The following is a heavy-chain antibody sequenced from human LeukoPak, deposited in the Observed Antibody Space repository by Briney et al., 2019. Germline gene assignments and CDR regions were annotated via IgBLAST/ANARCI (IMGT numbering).Heavy chain of an antibody. CDR3: ARALVGATTDY. Sequence: SETLSLTCTVSGGSISSYYWSWIRQPPGKGLEWIGYIYYSGSTNYNPSLKSRVTISVDTSKNQFSLKLSSVTAADTAVYYCARALVGATTDYWGQGTLVTVSS. CDR1: GGSISSYY. V-gene: IGHV4-59*01. D-gene: IGHD1-26*01. J-gene: IGHJ4*02. CDR2: IYYSGST.